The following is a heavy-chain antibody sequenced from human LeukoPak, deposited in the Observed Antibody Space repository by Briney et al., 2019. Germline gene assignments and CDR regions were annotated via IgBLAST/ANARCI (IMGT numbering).Heavy chain of an antibody. CDR2: ISSSGSTI. J-gene: IGHJ6*03. V-gene: IGHV3-48*04. Sequence: GGSLRLSCAASGFTFSSYSMNWVRQAPGKGLEWVSYISSSGSTIYYADSVKGRFTISRDNAKNSLYLQMNSLRAEDTAVYYCARVKVHFWSGYHYYMDVWGKGTTVTVSS. CDR1: GFTFSSYS. D-gene: IGHD3-3*01. CDR3: ARVKVHFWSGYHYYMDV.